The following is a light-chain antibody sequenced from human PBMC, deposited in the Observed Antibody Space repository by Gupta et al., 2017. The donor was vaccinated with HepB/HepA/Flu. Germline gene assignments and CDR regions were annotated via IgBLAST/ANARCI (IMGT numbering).Light chain of an antibody. CDR1: QGISSY. J-gene: IGKJ3*01. V-gene: IGKV1-9*01. CDR3: QQCNSYPNT. CDR2: DAS. Sequence: DIQLTQSPSFLSASVGDRVTITCRASQGISSYLAWYQQEAGKAPKLLIYDASTLQSGVPSRFSGSGSGTEFTLTISSLQPEDFATYYCQQCNSYPNTFGHGTKVDIK.